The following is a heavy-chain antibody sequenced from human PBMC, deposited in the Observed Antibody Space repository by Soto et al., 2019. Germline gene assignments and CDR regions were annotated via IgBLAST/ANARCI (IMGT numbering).Heavy chain of an antibody. CDR2: IYYSGST. V-gene: IGHV4-31*03. Sequence: QVQLQESGPGLVKPSQTLSLTCTVSGGSISSGGYYWSWIRQHPGKGLEWIGYIYYSGSTYYNPCLKSRVTISVDTSKNQFSLKLSSVTAADTAVYYCARGRESYYGSGSHFDYWGQGTLVTVSS. D-gene: IGHD3-10*01. CDR1: GGSISSGGYY. CDR3: ARGRESYYGSGSHFDY. J-gene: IGHJ4*02.